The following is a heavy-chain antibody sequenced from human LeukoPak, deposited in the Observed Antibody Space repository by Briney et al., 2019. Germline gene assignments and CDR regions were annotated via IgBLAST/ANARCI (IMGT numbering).Heavy chain of an antibody. CDR2: INPNSGGT. D-gene: IGHD6-13*01. CDR1: GYTFTGCY. Sequence: ASVKVSCKASGYTFTGCYMHWVRQAPGQGLEWMGWINPNSGGTNYAQKFQGRVTMTRDTSISTAYMELSRLRSDDTAVYYCAREDLAAAGYDYWGQGTLVTVSS. J-gene: IGHJ4*02. CDR3: AREDLAAAGYDY. V-gene: IGHV1-2*02.